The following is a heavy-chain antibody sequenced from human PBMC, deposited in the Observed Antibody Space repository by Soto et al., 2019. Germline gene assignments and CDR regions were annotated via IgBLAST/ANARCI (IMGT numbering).Heavy chain of an antibody. V-gene: IGHV5-51*01. CDR1: GYSFTSYW. Sequence: PGESLKISCKGSGYSFTSYWIGWVRQMPGKGLEWMGIIYPGDSDTRYSPAFQGQVTISADKSIRTAYLQWNSLKASDTAMYYCARIPLSTTSSYDYNFGMDVWGKGTTVAVAS. J-gene: IGHJ6*01. D-gene: IGHD3-22*01. CDR3: ARIPLSTTSSYDYNFGMDV. CDR2: IYPGDSDT.